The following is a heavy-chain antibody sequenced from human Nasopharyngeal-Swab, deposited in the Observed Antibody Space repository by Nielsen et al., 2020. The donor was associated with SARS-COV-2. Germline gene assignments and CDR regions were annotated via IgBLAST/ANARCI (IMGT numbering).Heavy chain of an antibody. J-gene: IGHJ5*02. V-gene: IGHV1-46*01. D-gene: IGHD2-15*01. CDR1: VYTFTRYY. CDR2: INPGGGSA. Sequence: ASVEVSCKASVYTFTRYYIHWVRQDPGQGLEWMGIINPGGGSARYSQNFQGRVTMTRDTSTSTVYMELSSLRSEDTAVYYCARGGDPREVVAATDCFDPWGQGTLVTVSS. CDR3: ARGGDPREVVAATDCFDP.